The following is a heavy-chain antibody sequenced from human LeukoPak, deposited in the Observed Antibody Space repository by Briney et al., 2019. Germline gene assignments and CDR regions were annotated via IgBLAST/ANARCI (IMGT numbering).Heavy chain of an antibody. D-gene: IGHD3-3*01. CDR2: ISSSSSTI. V-gene: IGHV3-48*01. J-gene: IGHJ5*02. CDR1: GFTFSSYS. Sequence: PGGSPRLSCAASGFTFSSYSMNWVRQAPGKGLEWVSYISSSSSTIYYADSVKGRFTISRDNAKNSLYLQMNSLRAEDTAVYYCASSPYPTTYYDFWSGPSGWFDPWGQGTLVTVSS. CDR3: ASSPYPTTYYDFWSGPSGWFDP.